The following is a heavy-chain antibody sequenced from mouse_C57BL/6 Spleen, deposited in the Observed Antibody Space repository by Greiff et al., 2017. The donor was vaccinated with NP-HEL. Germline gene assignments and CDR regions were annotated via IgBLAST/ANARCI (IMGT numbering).Heavy chain of an antibody. CDR2: ISSGSSTI. CDR1: GFTFSDYG. CDR3: ARITTVVATGAMDY. Sequence: EVKVVESGGGLVKPGGSLKLSCAASGFTFSDYGMHWVRQAPEKGLEWVAYISSGSSTIYYADTVKGRFTISRDNAKNTLFLQMTSLRSEDTAMYYCARITTVVATGAMDYWGQGTSVTVSS. D-gene: IGHD1-1*01. V-gene: IGHV5-17*01. J-gene: IGHJ4*01.